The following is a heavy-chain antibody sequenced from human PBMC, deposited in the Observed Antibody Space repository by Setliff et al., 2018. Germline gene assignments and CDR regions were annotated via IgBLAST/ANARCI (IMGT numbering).Heavy chain of an antibody. CDR3: ARVSRTIVAARGFDY. V-gene: IGHV1-18*01. J-gene: IGHJ4*02. D-gene: IGHD1-26*01. CDR2: ISAYNGNT. Sequence: ASVKVSCKASGYTFISYGISWVRQAPGQGLEWMGWISAYNGNTNYAQKFQGRVTITADESTSTAYMELSSLRSEDTAVYYCARVSRTIVAARGFDYWGQGTLVTVS. CDR1: GYTFISYG.